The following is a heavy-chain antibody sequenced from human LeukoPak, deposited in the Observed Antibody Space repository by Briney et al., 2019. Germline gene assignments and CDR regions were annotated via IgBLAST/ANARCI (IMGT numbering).Heavy chain of an antibody. D-gene: IGHD1-1*01. CDR3: ARDATTLTRGAFDI. CDR2: IYYSGST. V-gene: IGHV4-59*01. Sequence: PSETLSLACTVSGGSISSYHWSWIRQPPGKGLEWIGYIYYSGSTNYNPSLKSRVTISVDTSKNQFSLKLSSVTAADTAVYYCARDATTLTRGAFDIWGQGTMVTVSS. J-gene: IGHJ3*02. CDR1: GGSISSYH.